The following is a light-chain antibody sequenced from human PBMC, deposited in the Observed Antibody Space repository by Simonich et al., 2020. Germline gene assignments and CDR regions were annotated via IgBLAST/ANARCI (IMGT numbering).Light chain of an antibody. V-gene: IGLV2-23*01. J-gene: IGLJ3*02. CDR2: EGS. CDR1: SSDVGSYNL. CDR3: CSYAGSSTWV. Sequence: QSALTQPASVSGSPGQSITISCTGTSSDVGSYNLVSWYHPHPGKAPKLMIYEGSKRPSGVSNRCAGSKSGNTASLTISGLQAEDEADYYCCSYAGSSTWVFGGGTKLTVL.